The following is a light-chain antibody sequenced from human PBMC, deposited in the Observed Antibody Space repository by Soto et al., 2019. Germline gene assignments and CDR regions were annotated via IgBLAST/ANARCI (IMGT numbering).Light chain of an antibody. CDR1: QSISSY. J-gene: IGKJ1*01. V-gene: IGKV1-39*01. Sequence: DIQMTQSPSSLSASVGERVTITCRASQSISSYLNWYQQKPGKAPKLLIYAASSLQSGVPSRFSGCGFGTDFTLTISSLQPEDFATYYCQQSYSTPRTFGQGTKVEIK. CDR3: QQSYSTPRT. CDR2: AAS.